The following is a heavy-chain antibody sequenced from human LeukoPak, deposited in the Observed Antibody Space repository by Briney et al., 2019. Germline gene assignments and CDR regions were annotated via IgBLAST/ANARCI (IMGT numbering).Heavy chain of an antibody. CDR2: IYSGGST. V-gene: IGHV3-53*01. CDR1: GFTVSSNY. CDR3: ARTSSSSWENWIDP. D-gene: IGHD6-13*01. Sequence: QPGGSLRLSCAASGFTVSSNYMSWVRQAPGKGLEWVSVIYSGGSTYYADSVKGRFTISRDNSKNTLYLQMNSLRAEDTAVYYCARTSSSSWENWIDPWGQGTLVTVSS. J-gene: IGHJ5*02.